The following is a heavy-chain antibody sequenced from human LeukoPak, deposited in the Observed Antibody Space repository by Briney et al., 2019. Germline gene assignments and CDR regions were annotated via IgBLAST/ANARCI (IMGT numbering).Heavy chain of an antibody. V-gene: IGHV4-39*01. CDR2: IHYSGST. Sequence: PSETLSLTCTVSGDSISGSTYYWCWIRQPPGKGLEWIGSIHYSGSTQYNPSLKSRVSTSVDTSKNQFSLKLTSVSAADTAVYYCARHMLSVEYSNWFDPWGQGTLVTVSS. CDR3: ARHMLSVEYSNWFDP. CDR1: GDSISGSTYY. D-gene: IGHD3-10*02. J-gene: IGHJ5*02.